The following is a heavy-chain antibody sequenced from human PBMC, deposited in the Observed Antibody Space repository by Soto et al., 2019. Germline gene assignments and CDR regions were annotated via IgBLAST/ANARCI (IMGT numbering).Heavy chain of an antibody. CDR3: ARYVTAFVGSPF. J-gene: IGHJ4*02. D-gene: IGHD3-3*02. CDR1: GFTFSSYS. V-gene: IGHV3-21*01. CDR2: ISSSSSYI. Sequence: EVQLVESGGGLVKPGGSLRLSCAASGFTFSSYSMNWVRQAPGKGLEWVSSISSSSSYIYYADSVKGRFTISRDNAKNSLYLQMNRLRAEDPAVYYCARYVTAFVGSPFWGQGTLVTVSS.